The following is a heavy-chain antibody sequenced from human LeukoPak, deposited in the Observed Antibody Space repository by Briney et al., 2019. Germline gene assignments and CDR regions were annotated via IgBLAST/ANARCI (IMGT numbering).Heavy chain of an antibody. V-gene: IGHV4-31*03. Sequence: PSQTLSLTCTVSGGSISSGGYYWSWIRQHPGKGLEWIGYIYYSGSTYYNPSLKSRVTISVDTSKNQFSLKLSSVTAADTAVYYCARDLWIVGATRQPLHAFDIWGQGTMVTVSS. J-gene: IGHJ3*02. CDR3: ARDLWIVGATRQPLHAFDI. CDR2: IYYSGST. D-gene: IGHD1-26*01. CDR1: GGSISSGGYY.